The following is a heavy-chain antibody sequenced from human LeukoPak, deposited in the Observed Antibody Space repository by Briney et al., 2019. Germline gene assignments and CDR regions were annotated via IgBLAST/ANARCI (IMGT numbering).Heavy chain of an antibody. D-gene: IGHD3-10*01. CDR1: GYGFNTYW. Sequence: GESLKISCKGSGYGFNTYWIGWVRQMPGKGLGWMGIIYPGDSDTRYSPSFQDQVTISADKSISTAYLQWSSLKASDTAMYYCARQRFTMRAYAGNWFDPWGQGTLVTVSS. J-gene: IGHJ5*02. CDR3: ARQRFTMRAYAGNWFDP. CDR2: IYPGDSDT. V-gene: IGHV5-51*01.